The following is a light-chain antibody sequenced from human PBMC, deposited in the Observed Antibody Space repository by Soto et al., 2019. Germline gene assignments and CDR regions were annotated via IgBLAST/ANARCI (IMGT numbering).Light chain of an antibody. Sequence: QSVLTQPPSASGTPGQRVAISCTGSSSNIGADYDVHWYQQFPGTAPKLLIYGNSNRPSGVPDRFSGSKSGTSASLAISGLQAEDAADYYCQSYDISLSGTVFGTGTKLTVL. CDR1: SSNIGADYD. J-gene: IGLJ1*01. V-gene: IGLV1-40*01. CDR2: GNS. CDR3: QSYDISLSGTV.